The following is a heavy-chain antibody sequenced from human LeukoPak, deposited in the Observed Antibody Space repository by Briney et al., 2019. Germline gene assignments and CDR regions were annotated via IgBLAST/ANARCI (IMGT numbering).Heavy chain of an antibody. J-gene: IGHJ4*02. Sequence: GGSLRLSCAASKFTFSTYGMHWVRQAPGKGLEWVAVISYDGSNKYYADSVKGRFTISRDNSKNTLYLQMNSLRAEDTAVYYCARDSSSSSFDYWGQGTLVTVSS. CDR1: KFTFSTYG. D-gene: IGHD6-13*01. CDR3: ARDSSSSSFDY. CDR2: ISYDGSNK. V-gene: IGHV3-30*03.